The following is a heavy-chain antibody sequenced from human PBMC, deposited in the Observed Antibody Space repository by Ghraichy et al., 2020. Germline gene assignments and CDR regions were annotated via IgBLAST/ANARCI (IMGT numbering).Heavy chain of an antibody. J-gene: IGHJ4*02. V-gene: IGHV2-5*01. D-gene: IGHD3-16*02. Sequence: SGPTLVKPTQTLTLTCTFSGFSFRTSGVGVAWIRQPPGKTLEWLALVYWNDDKHYSPSLESRLTITKDTSKNRVILTMTNMDPVDTATYYCVRSRRYYDYVWGAYHPVFDSWGQGTLVTVSS. CDR2: VYWNDDK. CDR1: GFSFRTSGVG. CDR3: VRSRRYYDYVWGAYHPVFDS.